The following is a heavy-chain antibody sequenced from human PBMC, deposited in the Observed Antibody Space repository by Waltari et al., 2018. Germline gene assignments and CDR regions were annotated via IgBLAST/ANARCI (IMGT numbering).Heavy chain of an antibody. CDR1: GGSISRRSYY. CDR2: IYYSGRT. D-gene: IGHD5-12*01. CDR3: GRHWKKRGYRFDP. V-gene: IGHV4-39*01. Sequence: QLQLQESGPGLVKPSETLSLTCTVSGGSISRRSYYWGWIRQSPGKGLEYIGSIYYSGRTEYNPALGSRVTRAGDTSENQCSLKRSSVTAAETAVYYCGRHWKKRGYRFDPGGQGTLVTVSS. J-gene: IGHJ5*02.